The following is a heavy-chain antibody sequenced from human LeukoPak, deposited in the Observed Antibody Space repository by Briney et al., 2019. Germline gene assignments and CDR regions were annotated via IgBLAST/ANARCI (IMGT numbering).Heavy chain of an antibody. CDR2: ISSNGGSS. J-gene: IGHJ4*02. D-gene: IGHD2-15*01. Sequence: PGGSLRLSCAASGFTFSSYAMHWVRRAPGKGLEYVSAISSNGGSSYYANSVKGRFTISRDNSKNTLYLQMGSLRAEDMAVYYCARAPYCSGGSCCFLGSDYWGQGTLVTASS. CDR1: GFTFSSYA. CDR3: ARAPYCSGGSCCFLGSDY. V-gene: IGHV3-64*01.